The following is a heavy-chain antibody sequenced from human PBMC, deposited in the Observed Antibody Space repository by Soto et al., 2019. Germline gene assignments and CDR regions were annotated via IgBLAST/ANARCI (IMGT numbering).Heavy chain of an antibody. Sequence: EVQLLESGGGLVQPGGSLRLSCAASGVTFTSYAMTWVRQVPGEGLQWVSSISKSGDSTYYADSVMGRFTTSRDNSKNTLYLQMNSLRAEDTAIYYCAKGSFGFDYWGQGTLVTVSS. V-gene: IGHV3-23*01. CDR2: ISKSGDST. D-gene: IGHD3-10*01. J-gene: IGHJ4*02. CDR1: GVTFTSYA. CDR3: AKGSFGFDY.